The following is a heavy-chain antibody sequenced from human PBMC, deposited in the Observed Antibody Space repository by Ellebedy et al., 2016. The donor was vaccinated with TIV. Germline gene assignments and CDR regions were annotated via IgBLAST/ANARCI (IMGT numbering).Heavy chain of an antibody. CDR3: ARSLTYEIYNY. Sequence: AASVKVSCKASGYTFTAFTIHWVRQAPGQGLQWMGLVSTATGNPTYAQDFTGRFVFSLDTSVSTAYLQMSSLKTEDTAVYYCARSLTYEIYNYWGQGTLVTVSS. J-gene: IGHJ4*02. D-gene: IGHD3-16*01. CDR1: GYTFTAFT. CDR2: VSTATGNP. V-gene: IGHV7-4-1*02.